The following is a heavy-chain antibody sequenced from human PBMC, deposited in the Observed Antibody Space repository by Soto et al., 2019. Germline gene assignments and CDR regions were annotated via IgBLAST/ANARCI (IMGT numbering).Heavy chain of an antibody. CDR3: ARVGGRKNLELS. D-gene: IGHD1-26*01. CDR1: GYTFTGYY. J-gene: IGHJ5*02. V-gene: IGHV1-2*02. CDR2: INPNSGGT. Sequence: GASVKVSCKASGYTFTGYYMHWVRQAPGQGLEWMGWINPNSGGTNYAQKFQGRVTMTTDTSTSTAYMEVRSLRSDDTAVYYCARVGGRKNLELSWGQGTLVTVSS.